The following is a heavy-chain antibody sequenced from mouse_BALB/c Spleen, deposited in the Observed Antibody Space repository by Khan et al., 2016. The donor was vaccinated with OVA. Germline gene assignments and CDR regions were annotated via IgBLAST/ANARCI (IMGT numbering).Heavy chain of an antibody. CDR2: INPYNVGT. D-gene: IGHD1-1*01. J-gene: IGHJ4*01. CDR1: GYTFTSYV. Sequence: VQLQQSGPELVKPGASVKMSCKASGYTFTSYVMHWVKQKPGQGLEWIGYINPYNVGTIHNEKFRGKATLTSDKSSSTAYTELSSLTSEDSAVYYCARYASSPYYAMDYWGQGTSVTVSS. V-gene: IGHV1S136*01. CDR3: ARYASSPYYAMDY.